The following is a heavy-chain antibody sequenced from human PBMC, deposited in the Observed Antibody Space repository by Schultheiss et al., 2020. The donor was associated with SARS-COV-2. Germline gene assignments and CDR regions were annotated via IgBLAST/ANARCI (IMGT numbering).Heavy chain of an antibody. Sequence: GGSLRLSCAASGFTFSSYAMRWVRQAPGKGLEWVAVIWYDGSNKYYADSVKGRFTISRDNSKNTLYLQMNSLRAEDTAVYYCARDGGIAAAGLGTFDYWGQGTLVTVSS. CDR1: GFTFSSYA. D-gene: IGHD6-13*01. CDR3: ARDGGIAAAGLGTFDY. V-gene: IGHV3-33*08. CDR2: IWYDGSNK. J-gene: IGHJ4*02.